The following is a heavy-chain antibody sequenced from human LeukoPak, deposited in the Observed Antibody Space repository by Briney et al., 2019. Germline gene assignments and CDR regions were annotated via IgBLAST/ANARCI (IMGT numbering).Heavy chain of an antibody. V-gene: IGHV3-23*01. D-gene: IGHD2-2*01. J-gene: IGHJ4*02. CDR3: AKLGSTAWTAADY. CDR1: GFTFSGSA. Sequence: GGSLILSCAASGFTFSGSAMTWVRQAPGKGLEWVSSISNSGSSTYYADSVKGRFTISRSTAKNSLYLRMNSLRADDTAAYYCAKLGSTAWTAADYWGQGALVTVSS. CDR2: ISNSGSST.